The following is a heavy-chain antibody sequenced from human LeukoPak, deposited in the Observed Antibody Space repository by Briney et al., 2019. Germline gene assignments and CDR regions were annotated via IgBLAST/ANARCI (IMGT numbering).Heavy chain of an antibody. CDR3: ARGNFYDNKGYSPELRY. CDR1: GYTFTSYY. V-gene: IGHV1-2*02. CDR2: SDPKSGAT. Sequence: ASVQVSCKTSGYTFTSYYIHWLRQAPGQRFEWMGWSDPKSGATKYEHFQGRVTMTRDTSISTAYMELSRLASDDTAVYYCARGNFYDNKGYSPELRYWGQGTLVTVSS. J-gene: IGHJ4*02. D-gene: IGHD3-10*01.